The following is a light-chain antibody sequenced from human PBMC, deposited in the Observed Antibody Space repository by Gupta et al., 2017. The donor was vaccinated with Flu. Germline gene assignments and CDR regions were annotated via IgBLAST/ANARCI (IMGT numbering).Light chain of an antibody. J-gene: IGLJ3*02. V-gene: IGLV1-51*01. CDR2: EIS. Sequence: KVTISCSGSNSNIGSNLVSWYQQFPGTAPKLLIYEISKRPSGIPERFSGSKSGTSATLDITGLQTGDEADYYCDTWDSDLSAGVFGGGTKLTVL. CDR3: DTWDSDLSAGV. CDR1: NSNIGSNL.